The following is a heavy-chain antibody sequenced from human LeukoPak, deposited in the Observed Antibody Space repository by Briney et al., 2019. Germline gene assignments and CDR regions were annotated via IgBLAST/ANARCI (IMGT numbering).Heavy chain of an antibody. J-gene: IGHJ4*02. V-gene: IGHV3-48*02. D-gene: IGHD4-17*01. CDR3: ARGYYGDYPRGY. Sequence: GGSLRLSCAASGFTFSSYSMNWVRKAPRKGQEWVSYISSNNSTIYYADSVKGRFTISRDNAKNSVYLHMNRLRDEDTAVYYCARGYYGDYPRGYWGQGTMVTVCS. CDR1: GFTFSSYS. CDR2: ISSNNSTI.